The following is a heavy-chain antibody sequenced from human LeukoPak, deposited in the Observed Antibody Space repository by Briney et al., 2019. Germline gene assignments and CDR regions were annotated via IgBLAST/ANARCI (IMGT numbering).Heavy chain of an antibody. V-gene: IGHV3-23*01. D-gene: IGHD3-22*01. CDR1: GCSFSTYF. CDR3: AKPLAGYYFGNFQH. Sequence: PGGALRLSCADCGCSFSTYFLHWVGQAPPRGVEGVSGSSGSRGSTYYEDPAKGRLTISRDQSKNPVSLQMESFRAEDTAVYYCAKPLAGYYFGNFQHWGGGTLLTVSS. CDR2: SSGSRGST. J-gene: IGHJ1*01.